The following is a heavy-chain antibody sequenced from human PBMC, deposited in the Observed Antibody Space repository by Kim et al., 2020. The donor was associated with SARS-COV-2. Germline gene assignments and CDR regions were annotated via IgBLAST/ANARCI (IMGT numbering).Heavy chain of an antibody. V-gene: IGHV3-23*01. CDR2: IGGDGGTT. Sequence: GGSLRLSCVASGFTFSGFAMSWVRQAPGKGLEWVSVIGGDGGTTYYANSVKGRSTIARDNSKNTLYLQLSSLRAEDTAIYFCARGYSATCYSASDCWGQGTRVTVSS. D-gene: IGHD2-15*01. J-gene: IGHJ4*02. CDR3: ARGYSATCYSASDC. CDR1: GFTFSGFA.